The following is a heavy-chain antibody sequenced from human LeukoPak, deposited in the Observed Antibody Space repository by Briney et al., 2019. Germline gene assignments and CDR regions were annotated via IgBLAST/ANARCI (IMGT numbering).Heavy chain of an antibody. D-gene: IGHD2-2*01. J-gene: IGHJ6*02. V-gene: IGHV1-2*02. CDR3: ARDRLSCSSTSCYAHYGMDV. Sequence: GASVKVSCKASGYTFTSYGISWVRQAPGQGLEWMGWINPNSGGTNYAQKFQGRVTMTRDTSISTAYMELSRLRSDDPAVYYCARDRLSCSSTSCYAHYGMDVWGQGTTVTVSS. CDR1: GYTFTSYG. CDR2: INPNSGGT.